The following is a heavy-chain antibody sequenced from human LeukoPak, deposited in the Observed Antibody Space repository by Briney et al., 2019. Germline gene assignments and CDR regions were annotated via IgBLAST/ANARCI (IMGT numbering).Heavy chain of an antibody. Sequence: PSETLSLTCTVSGGSISSGGYYWSWIRQHPGKGLEWIGYIYYSGSTFYNPSLKSRVTISVDTSKNQFSLKLSSVTAADTAVYYCARENYEYYYGSGSYPHNWFDPWGQGTLVTVSS. V-gene: IGHV4-31*03. D-gene: IGHD3-10*01. CDR1: GGSISSGGYY. J-gene: IGHJ5*02. CDR3: ARENYEYYYGSGSYPHNWFDP. CDR2: IYYSGST.